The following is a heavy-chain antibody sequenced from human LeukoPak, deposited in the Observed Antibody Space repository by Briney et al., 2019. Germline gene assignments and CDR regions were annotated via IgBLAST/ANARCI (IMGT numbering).Heavy chain of an antibody. J-gene: IGHJ3*02. D-gene: IGHD4-17*01. V-gene: IGHV4-59*11. CDR1: ADSFSSHY. CDR3: ARDLVTVTKGFDI. Sequence: SETLSLICAVSADSFSSHYWTWIRQSPGTGLEWIGYISYIGSTNYNPSLKSRVTISIDTSKNQFSLKLRSVTAADTAVYYCARDLVTVTKGFDIWGQGTMVSVSS. CDR2: ISYIGST.